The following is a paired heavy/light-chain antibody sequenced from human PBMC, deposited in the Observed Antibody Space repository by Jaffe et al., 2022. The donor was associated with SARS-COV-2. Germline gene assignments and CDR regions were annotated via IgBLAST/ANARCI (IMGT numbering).Light chain of an antibody. CDR2: EVS. Sequence: QSALTQPPSASGSPGQSVTISCTGTSSDVGGYNYVSWYQQHPGKAPKLMIYEVSKRPSGVPDRFSGSKSGNTASLTVSGLQAEDEADYYCSSYGGSNNLVFGGGTKLTVL. CDR3: SSYGGSNNLV. V-gene: IGLV2-8*01. CDR1: SSDVGGYNY. J-gene: IGLJ3*02.
Heavy chain of an antibody. CDR2: IWSDGSKT. CDR1: GFAVSLYG. D-gene: IGHD3-10*01. Sequence: QMQVVESGGGVVQPGRSLRLSCAASGFAVSLYGMHWVRQAPGKGLEWVAVIWSDGSKTYYVDSVKGRFTISRDVSQNTLYLQMNSLRAEDTAVYYCARDRPGAYYWMDVWGQGTTVTVSS. CDR3: ARDRPGAYYWMDV. V-gene: IGHV3-33*01. J-gene: IGHJ6*02.